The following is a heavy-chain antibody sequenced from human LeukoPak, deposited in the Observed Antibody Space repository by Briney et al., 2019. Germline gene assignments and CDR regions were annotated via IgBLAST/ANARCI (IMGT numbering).Heavy chain of an antibody. CDR2: IYYSGST. Sequence: KPSETLSLTCTVSGGSISNTNYYWGWIRQPPGKGLEWIGSIYYSGSTYYNPSLKSRVTISVDTSKNQFSLKLSSVTAADTAVYYCARGGIAEDYWGQGTLVTVSS. CDR3: ARGGIAEDY. J-gene: IGHJ4*02. CDR1: GGSISNTNYY. D-gene: IGHD6-13*01. V-gene: IGHV4-39*01.